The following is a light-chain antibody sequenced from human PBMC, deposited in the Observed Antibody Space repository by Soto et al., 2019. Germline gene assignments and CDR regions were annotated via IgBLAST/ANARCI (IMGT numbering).Light chain of an antibody. Sequence: DIQMTQSPSSVSASIGDTVTITCRASQDISTLLAWYQQKPGKAPKLLIYGASTLESGVPSRFSGRGSGTDFTLTISSLQPEDFATYFGQQVDSFPLTFGGGTKVEIK. CDR3: QQVDSFPLT. CDR1: QDISTL. CDR2: GAS. V-gene: IGKV1D-12*01. J-gene: IGKJ4*01.